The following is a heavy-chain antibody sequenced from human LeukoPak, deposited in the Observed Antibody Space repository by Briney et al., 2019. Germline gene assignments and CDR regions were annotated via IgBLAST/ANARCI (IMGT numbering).Heavy chain of an antibody. CDR3: ATYYYSYCYMDV. CDR1: VGSISSGSYY. Sequence: SETLSLTCTVSVGSISSGSYYWGWIRQSPGKGLEWIGNIYYGGSTSYDPSLKSRVTISVDTTKNQSSLHLSSVTAADTAVYYCATYYYSYCYMDVWGKGTTVTVSS. J-gene: IGHJ6*03. V-gene: IGHV4-39*01. CDR2: IYYGGST.